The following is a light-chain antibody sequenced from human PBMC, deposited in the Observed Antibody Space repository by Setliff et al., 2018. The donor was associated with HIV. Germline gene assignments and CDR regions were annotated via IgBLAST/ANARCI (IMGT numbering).Light chain of an antibody. CDR3: SSSTSSSTYV. J-gene: IGLJ1*01. CDR1: SSDVGFYNY. V-gene: IGLV2-14*01. Sequence: SALTQPASVSGSPGQSVTISCSGTSSDVGFYNYVSWYQQHPGKAPKLMIYEVSNRPSGVSDRFSGSKSGNTASLTISGLQAEDEADYYCSSSTSSSTYVFGTGTKVTV. CDR2: EVS.